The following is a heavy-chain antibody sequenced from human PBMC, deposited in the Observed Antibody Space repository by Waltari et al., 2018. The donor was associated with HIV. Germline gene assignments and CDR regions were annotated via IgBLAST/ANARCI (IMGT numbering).Heavy chain of an antibody. CDR1: GGSVSSSVYY. Sequence: QLQLQESGPGLVKPSETLSLTCTVSGGSVSSSVYYWGWIRQPPGKGLEWIGNIYYSENTYYSPSLKSRVTTSVDTSKNHVSLRVTSVTAADTAVYYCARGPGYYFDSWGQGTLVTVSS. V-gene: IGHV4-39*02. CDR2: IYYSENT. D-gene: IGHD3-10*01. CDR3: ARGPGYYFDS. J-gene: IGHJ4*02.